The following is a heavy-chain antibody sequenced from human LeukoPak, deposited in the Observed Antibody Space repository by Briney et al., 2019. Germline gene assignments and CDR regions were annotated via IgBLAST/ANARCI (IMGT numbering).Heavy chain of an antibody. J-gene: IGHJ4*02. CDR3: ARGDGYNYNFDY. Sequence: GASVKVSCTASGGTFSSYAISWVRQAPGQGLEWMGGIIPIFGTANYAQKFQGRVTITADESTSTAYMELSSLRSEDTAVYYCARGDGYNYNFDYWGQGTLVTVSS. V-gene: IGHV1-69*13. D-gene: IGHD5-24*01. CDR1: GGTFSSYA. CDR2: IIPIFGTA.